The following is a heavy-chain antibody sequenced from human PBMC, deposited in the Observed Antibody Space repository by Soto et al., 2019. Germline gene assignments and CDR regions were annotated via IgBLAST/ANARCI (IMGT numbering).Heavy chain of an antibody. CDR3: VKGRGSSGWYGSRAPLDY. Sequence: GGSLRLSCSASGFTFSSYAMHWVRQAPGKGLEYVSAISSNGGSTYYADSVKGRFTISRDNSKNTLYLQMSSLRAEDTAVYYCVKGRGSSGWYGSRAPLDYWGQGTLVTVSS. CDR1: GFTFSSYA. CDR2: ISSNGGST. D-gene: IGHD6-19*01. J-gene: IGHJ4*02. V-gene: IGHV3-64D*08.